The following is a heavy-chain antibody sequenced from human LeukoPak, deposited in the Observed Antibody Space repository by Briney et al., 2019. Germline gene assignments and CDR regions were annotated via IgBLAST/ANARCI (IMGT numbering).Heavy chain of an antibody. V-gene: IGHV5-51*01. J-gene: IGHJ6*03. D-gene: IGHD4-17*01. Sequence: GDSLKISCKTSGYNFLTFWIAWVRQMPGKGLEWMGVIYPGDSDTRYSPSFQGQVTISVDVSLSTAYLQWRSLRASDTAMYYCARLLDYDSTYYYMDVWGMGTSVTVS. CDR3: ARLLDYDSTYYYMDV. CDR2: IYPGDSDT. CDR1: GYNFLTFW.